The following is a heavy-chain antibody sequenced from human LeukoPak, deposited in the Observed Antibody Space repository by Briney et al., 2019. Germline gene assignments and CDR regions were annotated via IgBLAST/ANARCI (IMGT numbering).Heavy chain of an antibody. CDR2: IKSKRDRVTT. Sequence: KPGGSLRLSCAASGMSFKDVWMSWVRQVPGKGLEWVGRIKSKRDRVTTDYAAPVRGRFTISRDDSKNTLYLQMNSLKTEDTAVYFCGRVRGGANYGMSVWGRGTTVTVSS. J-gene: IGHJ6*02. V-gene: IGHV3-15*01. CDR3: GRVRGGANYGMSV. D-gene: IGHD3-10*01. CDR1: GMSFKDVW.